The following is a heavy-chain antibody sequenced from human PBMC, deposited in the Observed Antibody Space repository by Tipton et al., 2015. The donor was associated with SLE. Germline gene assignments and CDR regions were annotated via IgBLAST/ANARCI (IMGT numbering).Heavy chain of an antibody. CDR3: AKDRSWAWDS. J-gene: IGHJ4*02. Sequence: SLRLSCAASGVTVSSNFMSWVRQAPGKGLEWVSVIYASGRTYYADSVKGRFTISRDNSKNTLYLQMSSLRVEDTAVYYCAKDRSWAWDSWGQGTLVTVSS. D-gene: IGHD6-6*01. CDR2: IYASGRT. V-gene: IGHV3-66*03. CDR1: GVTVSSNF.